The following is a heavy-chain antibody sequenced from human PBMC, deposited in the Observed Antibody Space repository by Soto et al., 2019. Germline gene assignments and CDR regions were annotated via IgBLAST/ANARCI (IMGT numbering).Heavy chain of an antibody. Sequence: QVQLVESGGGLVKPGGSLRLSCAASGFTFSDYYMNWIRQAPGKGLEWVSYISSSSSYTNHADSVKGRFTNSRDNAKNSLYLQMNSRRAEGTAVNYCAGDHDGPGWFDPGGQGTLVTVSS. CDR3: AGDHDGPGWFDP. D-gene: IGHD3-3*01. CDR2: ISSSSSYT. J-gene: IGHJ5*02. V-gene: IGHV3-11*05. CDR1: GFTFSDYY.